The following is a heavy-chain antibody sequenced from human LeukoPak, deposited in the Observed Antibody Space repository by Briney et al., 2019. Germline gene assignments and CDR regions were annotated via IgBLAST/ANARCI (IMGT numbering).Heavy chain of an antibody. D-gene: IGHD1-14*01. J-gene: IGHJ4*02. V-gene: IGHV3-11*01. CDR2: ISRSGGTK. Sequence: GGSLRLSCAASGFTFSDYNMRWIRQAPGKGLEWVSSISRSGGTKYYADSVKGRFTISRDNSENTLFLRMNSLRAEDTAVYYCAKATGYLLWGQGTLVIVSS. CDR3: AKATGYLL. CDR1: GFTFSDYN.